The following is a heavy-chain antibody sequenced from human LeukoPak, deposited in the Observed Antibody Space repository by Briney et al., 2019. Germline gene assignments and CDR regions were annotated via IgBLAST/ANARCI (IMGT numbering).Heavy chain of an antibody. V-gene: IGHV4-34*01. CDR1: GGSFSGYY. D-gene: IGHD3-22*01. Sequence: SETLSLTCAVYGGSFSGYYWSWIRQPPGKGLEWIGEINHSGSTNYNPSLKSRVTISVDTSKNQFSLKLSSVTAADTAVYYCARHERKRDSSGYYATFDYWGQGTLVTVSS. CDR3: ARHERKRDSSGYYATFDY. J-gene: IGHJ4*02. CDR2: INHSGST.